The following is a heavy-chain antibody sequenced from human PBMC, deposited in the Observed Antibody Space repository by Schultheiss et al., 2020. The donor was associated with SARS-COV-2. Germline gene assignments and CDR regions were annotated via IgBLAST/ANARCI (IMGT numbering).Heavy chain of an antibody. Sequence: GGSLRLSCAASGFTFSDYYMSWIRQAPGKGLEWVSYISSSGSTIYYPDSVKGRFTISRDNAKNSLYLQMNNLRVEDTAVYYCARRLSEGGGLLIDYWGQGTLVTVSS. D-gene: IGHD3/OR15-3a*01. CDR2: ISSSGSTI. V-gene: IGHV3-11*04. J-gene: IGHJ4*02. CDR1: GFTFSDYY. CDR3: ARRLSEGGGLLIDY.